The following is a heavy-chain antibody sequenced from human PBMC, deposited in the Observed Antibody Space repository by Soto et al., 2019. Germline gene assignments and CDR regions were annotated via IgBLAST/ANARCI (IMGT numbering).Heavy chain of an antibody. Sequence: SVKVSCKSSGGTFSSYAISWVRQAPGQGLEWMGGIIPIFGTANYAQKFQGRVTITADESTSTAYMELSSLRSEDTAVYYCARRLSVTSEGSWCDTWGQGTLVTVSS. CDR2: IIPIFGTA. V-gene: IGHV1-69*13. CDR1: GGTFSSYA. J-gene: IGHJ5*02. CDR3: ARRLSVTSEGSWCDT. D-gene: IGHD3-16*02.